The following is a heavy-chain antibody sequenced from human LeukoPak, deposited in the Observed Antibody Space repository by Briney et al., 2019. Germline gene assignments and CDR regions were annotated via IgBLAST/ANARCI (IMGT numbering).Heavy chain of an antibody. CDR2: ISGSGGST. CDR1: GFTLSSYA. D-gene: IGHD6-19*01. CDR3: AKAIAVAGTYAFDI. J-gene: IGHJ3*02. V-gene: IGHV3-23*01. Sequence: TRGSLRLSCAASGFTLSSYAIRWVRQAPGKGLEWVSAISGSGGSTYYADSVTGRFTISRDNSKNTLYLQMNSLRAEDTAVYYCAKAIAVAGTYAFDIWGQGTMVTVSS.